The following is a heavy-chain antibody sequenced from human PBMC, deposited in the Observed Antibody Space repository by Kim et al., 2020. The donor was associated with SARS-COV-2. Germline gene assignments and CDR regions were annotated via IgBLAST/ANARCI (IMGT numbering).Heavy chain of an antibody. V-gene: IGHV5-10-1*01. D-gene: IGHD5-12*01. CDR2: IDPSDSYT. CDR1: GYSFTSYW. CDR3: ARHGPGDGYNLYYYYGMDV. Sequence: GESLKISCKGSGYSFTSYWISWVRQMPGKGLEWMGRIDPSDSYTNYSPSFQGHVTISADKSISTAYLQWSSLKASDTAMYYCARHGPGDGYNLYYYYGMDVWGQGTTVTVSS. J-gene: IGHJ6*02.